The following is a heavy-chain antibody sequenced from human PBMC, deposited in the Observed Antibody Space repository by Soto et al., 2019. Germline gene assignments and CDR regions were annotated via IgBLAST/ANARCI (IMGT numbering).Heavy chain of an antibody. J-gene: IGHJ4*02. Sequence: QVQLVQSGAEVKKPGASVKVSCKASGYTFTSYDINWVRQATGQGLEWLGWMNPNSGNTGNAQKVPGRSTMTRTTSISTAYMELSSLRSEDTPVYYCARAHYFDTSGYNPNFHFWGQGPLVTVSS. CDR2: MNPNSGNT. CDR3: ARAHYFDTSGYNPNFHF. D-gene: IGHD3-22*01. CDR1: GYTFTSYD. V-gene: IGHV1-8*01.